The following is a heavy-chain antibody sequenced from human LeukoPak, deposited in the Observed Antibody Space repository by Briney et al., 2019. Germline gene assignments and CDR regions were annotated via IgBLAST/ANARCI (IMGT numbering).Heavy chain of an antibody. Sequence: GRSLRLSCAASGFTFSSYGMHWVRQAPGKGLEWVAVIWYDGSNKYYADFVKGRFIISRDNSKNTLYLQMNSLRAEDTAVYYCARASEVMPFDYWGQGTLVTVSS. CDR2: IWYDGSNK. CDR3: ARASEVMPFDY. CDR1: GFTFSSYG. D-gene: IGHD3-16*01. V-gene: IGHV3-33*01. J-gene: IGHJ4*02.